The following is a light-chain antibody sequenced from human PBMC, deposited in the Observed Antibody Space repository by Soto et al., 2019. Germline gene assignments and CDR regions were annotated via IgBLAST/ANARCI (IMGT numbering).Light chain of an antibody. CDR1: QSVSSSY. Sequence: GERATLSCRASQSVSSSYLAWYQQKPGQAPRLLIYGASSRATGIPDRFSGSGSGTDFTLTISRLEPEDFAVYYCQQDGSSPRTFGQGTKVDIK. J-gene: IGKJ1*01. CDR2: GAS. CDR3: QQDGSSPRT. V-gene: IGKV3-20*01.